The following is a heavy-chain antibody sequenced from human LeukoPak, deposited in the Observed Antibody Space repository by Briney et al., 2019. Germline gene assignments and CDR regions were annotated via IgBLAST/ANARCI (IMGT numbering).Heavy chain of an antibody. Sequence: GASLKISCKGSGYSFTSYWIGWVRQLPGKGLEWMGIIYPGDSDTRYSPSFQGQVTISADKSISTAYLQWSSLKASDTAMYYCARLTWRQLVRHFDYWGQGTLVTVSS. CDR1: GYSFTSYW. CDR3: ARLTWRQLVRHFDY. J-gene: IGHJ4*02. CDR2: IYPGDSDT. D-gene: IGHD6-13*01. V-gene: IGHV5-51*01.